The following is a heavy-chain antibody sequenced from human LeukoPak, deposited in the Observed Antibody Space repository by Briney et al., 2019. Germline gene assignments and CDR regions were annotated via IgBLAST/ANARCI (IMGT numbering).Heavy chain of an antibody. J-gene: IGHJ4*02. CDR2: ISSSSSYI. CDR3: ARDRSGSYGY. CDR1: GFTFSSYN. Sequence: GGSLRLSCAASGFTFSSYNMNWVRQAPGKGLEWVSSISSSSSYIYYADSVKGRFTIYRDNAKNSLYLQMNSLRAEDTAVYYCARDRSGSYGYWGQGTLVTVSS. D-gene: IGHD1-26*01. V-gene: IGHV3-21*01.